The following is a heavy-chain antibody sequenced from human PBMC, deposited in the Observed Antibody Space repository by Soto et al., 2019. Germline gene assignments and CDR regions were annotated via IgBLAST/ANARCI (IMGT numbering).Heavy chain of an antibody. CDR2: ISASGRDI. Sequence: PXESLRLSCGASGFTFSNFAMSWVRQAPGRGLEWVSGISASGRDIHYADSVKDRFTVSRDNSKNTLYLQMNSLRAEDTAIYYCAKGKTSGWYYFDYWGQGALVTVSS. V-gene: IGHV3-23*01. J-gene: IGHJ4*02. CDR3: AKGKTSGWYYFDY. CDR1: GFTFSNFA. D-gene: IGHD6-19*01.